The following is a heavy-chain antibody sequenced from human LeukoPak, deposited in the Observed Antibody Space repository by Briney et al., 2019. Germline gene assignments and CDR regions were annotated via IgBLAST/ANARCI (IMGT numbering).Heavy chain of an antibody. D-gene: IGHD3-10*01. J-gene: IGHJ4*02. V-gene: IGHV3-7*01. CDR1: GFTLSSYW. CDR2: IKQDGSEK. CDR3: ARAEGSGSYLDY. Sequence: GGSLRLPCAASGFTLSSYWMSWVRQAPGKGLEWVANIKQDGSEKYYVDSVKGRFTISRDNAKNSLYLQMNSLRAEDTAVYYCARAEGSGSYLDYWGQGTLVTVSS.